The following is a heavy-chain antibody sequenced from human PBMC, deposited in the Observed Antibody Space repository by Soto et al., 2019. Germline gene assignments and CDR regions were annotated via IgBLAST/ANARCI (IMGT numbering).Heavy chain of an antibody. CDR2: IYYSGNT. V-gene: IGHV4-59*01. CDR1: GDSISSYY. Sequence: QVQLHESGPRLVKPSETLSLTCTVSGDSISSYYWSWIRQPPGKGLEWIGYIYYSGNTNYNPSLKNRPAISIDSSKNQFSLRLTPVTAGDTANYYCSRGGNRSGGTMSTEDYWGQGILVTVSS. J-gene: IGHJ4*02. D-gene: IGHD2-2*01. CDR3: SRGGNRSGGTMSTEDY.